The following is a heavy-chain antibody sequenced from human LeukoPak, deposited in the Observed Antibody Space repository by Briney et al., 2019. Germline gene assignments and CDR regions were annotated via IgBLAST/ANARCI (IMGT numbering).Heavy chain of an antibody. CDR2: VHYSGST. J-gene: IGHJ5*02. CDR3: ARDLLVGVCNWFDP. D-gene: IGHD3-16*01. V-gene: IGHV4-39*07. Sequence: SETLSLTCTVSGGSISNSDYYWGWIRQPPGKGLEWIGRVHYSGSTYYNPSFESRVTIAVDTSKNQFSLKLSSVTAADTAMYYCARDLLVGVCNWFDPWGQGTLVNVSS. CDR1: GGSISNSDYY.